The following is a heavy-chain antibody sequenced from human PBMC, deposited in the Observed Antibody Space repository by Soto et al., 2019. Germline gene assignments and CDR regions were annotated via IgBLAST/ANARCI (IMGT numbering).Heavy chain of an antibody. CDR1: GGSISSSSYY. V-gene: IGHV4-39*01. D-gene: IGHD2-2*01. J-gene: IGHJ5*02. CDR2: IYYSGST. Sequence: ASETLSLTCTVSGGSISSSSYYWGWIRQPPGKGLEWIGSIYYSGSTYYNPSLKSRVTISVDTSKNQFSLKLSSVTAADTAVYYCARSSYCSSTSCYAGGRVDPWGQGTLVTVYS. CDR3: ARSSYCSSTSCYAGGRVDP.